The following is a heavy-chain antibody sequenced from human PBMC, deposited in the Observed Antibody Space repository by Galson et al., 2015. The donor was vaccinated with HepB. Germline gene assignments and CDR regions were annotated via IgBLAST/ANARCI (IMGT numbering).Heavy chain of an antibody. CDR1: GDSVSSNSAA. V-gene: IGHV6-1*01. CDR2: TYYRSKWYN. D-gene: IGHD6-19*01. Sequence: CAISGDSVSSNSAAWNWIRQSPSGGLEWLGRTYYRSKWYNDYAVSVKSRITINPDTSKNQFSLQLNSVTPEDTAVYYCARGGEQWLAGGFDYWGQGTLVTVSS. CDR3: ARGGEQWLAGGFDY. J-gene: IGHJ4*02.